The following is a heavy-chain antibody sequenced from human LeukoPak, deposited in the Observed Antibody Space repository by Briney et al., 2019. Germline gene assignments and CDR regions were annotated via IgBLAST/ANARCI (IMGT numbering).Heavy chain of an antibody. CDR3: AELGITMIGGV. V-gene: IGHV3-21*01. Sequence: GGSLRLSCAASGFTLSSHTMNWVRQAPGRGLEWVSAISTNDIQYAYSVKGRFTISRDNAKNSLYLQMNSLRAEDTAVYYCAELGITMIGGVWGKGTTVTISS. J-gene: IGHJ6*04. CDR2: ISTNDI. CDR1: GFTLSSHT. D-gene: IGHD3-10*02.